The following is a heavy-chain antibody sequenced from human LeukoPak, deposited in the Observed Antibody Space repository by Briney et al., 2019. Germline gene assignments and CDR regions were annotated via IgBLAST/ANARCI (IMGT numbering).Heavy chain of an antibody. CDR3: ARDGKSNWY. D-gene: IGHD1-1*01. V-gene: IGHV1-2*02. Sequence: GASVKVSCETSGYDFTGFYMHWVRQAPGQGLEWMGYVNPRSDDTNYAQKFQGRVRMTTDTSIGTASMELSWLRSDDTAVYYCARDGKSNWYWGQGTLVTVSS. CDR1: GYDFTGFY. CDR2: VNPRSDDT. J-gene: IGHJ4*02.